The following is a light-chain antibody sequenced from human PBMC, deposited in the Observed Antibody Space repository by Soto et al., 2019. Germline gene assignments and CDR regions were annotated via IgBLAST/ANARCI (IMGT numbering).Light chain of an antibody. Sequence: DIQMNQSPSTLSASVGDRVTITCRASQSISSWLAWYQQKPGKAPKFLMYKSSSLESGVPSRFSGSGSGTEFTHTISSLQPDDFATYYCQQYNSYPVTFGGGTRVEIK. CDR3: QQYNSYPVT. CDR1: QSISSW. CDR2: KSS. V-gene: IGKV1-5*03. J-gene: IGKJ4*01.